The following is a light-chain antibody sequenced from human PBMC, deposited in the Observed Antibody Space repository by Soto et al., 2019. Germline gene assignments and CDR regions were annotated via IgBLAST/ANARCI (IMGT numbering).Light chain of an antibody. CDR2: AAS. CDR3: QQSFSTPRT. CDR1: QSINSY. Sequence: DIQMTQSPSSQSASVGDRVTITCRARQSINSYLNWYQQKPGKAPKLLIYAASSFQSGLPSRFSGSGSETDFTLTISTLQPDDFATYYCQQSFSTPRTFGQGTRVEI. V-gene: IGKV1-39*01. J-gene: IGKJ1*01.